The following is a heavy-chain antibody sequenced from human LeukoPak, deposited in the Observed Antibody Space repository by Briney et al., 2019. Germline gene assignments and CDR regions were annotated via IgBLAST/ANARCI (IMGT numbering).Heavy chain of an antibody. CDR1: EFTFSSYT. CDR3: ARDFLSPMSFYMDV. CDR2: ITSRSSYI. D-gene: IGHD3-10*02. J-gene: IGHJ6*03. Sequence: GGSLRLSCAASEFTFSSYTMNWVRQAPGKGLEWVSSITSRSSYIYYVDSVKGRFTISRDNAKNSLYLQMNSLRAEDTAVYYCARDFLSPMSFYMDVWGKGTTVTVSS. V-gene: IGHV3-21*01.